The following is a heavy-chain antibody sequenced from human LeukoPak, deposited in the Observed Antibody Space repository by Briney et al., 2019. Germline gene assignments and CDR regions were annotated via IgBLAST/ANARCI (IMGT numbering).Heavy chain of an antibody. CDR1: GFTFRTYG. J-gene: IGHJ1*01. CDR2: TWSDGSEK. D-gene: IGHD3-10*01. Sequence: PGGSLRLSCAASGFTFRTYGMHWVRQAPGKGLEWVAFTWSDGSEKYYADSVKGRFTISRDNSENTLYLQVNSLRPEDTAVYYCVQAISLGGGWGQGPLVTVSS. V-gene: IGHV3-30*02. CDR3: VQAISLGGG.